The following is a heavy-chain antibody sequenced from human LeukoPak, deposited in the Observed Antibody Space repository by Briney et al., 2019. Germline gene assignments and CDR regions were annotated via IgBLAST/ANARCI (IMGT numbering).Heavy chain of an antibody. V-gene: IGHV1-2*03. D-gene: IGHD4-17*01. J-gene: IGHJ4*02. CDR3: ALNDYGDGLGY. Sequence: LGASVTVSCKASGYTFTVYYIHWVRQAPGQGLEWMGWINPNSGGTNYAQRFQGRVTMTRDTSFSTAYMELSRLRSDDTAVYYCALNDYGDGLGYWGQGTLVTVSS. CDR2: INPNSGGT. CDR1: GYTFTVYY.